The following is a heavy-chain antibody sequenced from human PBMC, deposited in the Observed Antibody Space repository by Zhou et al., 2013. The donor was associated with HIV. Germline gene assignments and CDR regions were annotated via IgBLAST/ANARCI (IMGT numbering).Heavy chain of an antibody. D-gene: IGHD3-3*01. Sequence: QVQLVQSGAEVRKPGASVKIACKASGYRFTGYYMHWVRQAPGVGFEWMGWINPKTGNSYYGQKFLGRVTLTRDTSINSVYMEVTRLKSDDAAVYYCTRSRGFSVHYKTDDYFDYWGQGTLVAVSS. CDR2: INPKTGNS. CDR1: GYRFTGYY. V-gene: IGHV1-2*02. J-gene: IGHJ4*02. CDR3: TRSRGFSVHYKTDDYFDY.